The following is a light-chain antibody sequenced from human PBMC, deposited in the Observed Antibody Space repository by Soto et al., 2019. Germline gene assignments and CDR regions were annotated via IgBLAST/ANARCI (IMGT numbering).Light chain of an antibody. CDR2: LNSYGSH. V-gene: IGLV4-69*01. CDR1: SGHSSYA. CDR3: HTGGPVFLV. Sequence: QLVLTQSPSASASLGASVKLTCTLSSGHSSYAIAWHQQQPEKGPRYLMKLNSYGSHNKGDGIPDRFSGSSSGAERYLTIPALLSEEGANYYCHTGGPVFLVFGGGTKL. J-gene: IGLJ2*01.